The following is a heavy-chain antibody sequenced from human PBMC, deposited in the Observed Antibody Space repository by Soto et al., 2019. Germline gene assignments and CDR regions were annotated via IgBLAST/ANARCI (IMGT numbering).Heavy chain of an antibody. J-gene: IGHJ4*02. CDR2: INHSGST. V-gene: IGHV4-34*01. CDR1: GGSFSGYY. Sequence: PSETLSLTCAVYGGSFSGYYWSWIRQPPGKGLEWIGEINHSGSTNYNPSLKSRVTISVDTSKNQFSLKLSSVTAADTVVYYCARGSGGQWRGYFDYWGKGTLVTVSS. D-gene: IGHD6-19*01. CDR3: ARGSGGQWRGYFDY.